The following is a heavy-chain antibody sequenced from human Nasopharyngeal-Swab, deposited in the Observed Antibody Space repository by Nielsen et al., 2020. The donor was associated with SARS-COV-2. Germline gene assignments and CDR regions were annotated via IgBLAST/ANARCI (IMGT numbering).Heavy chain of an antibody. D-gene: IGHD3-3*01. V-gene: IGHV1-46*01. Sequence: VSVKVSCKASGYTFTSYYMHWVRQAPGQGLEWMGIINPSGGSTSYAQKFQGRVTMTRDTSTSTVYMELSSLRSEDTAVYYCAKDPHYDFWSGYYFDYWGQGTLVTVSS. J-gene: IGHJ4*02. CDR3: AKDPHYDFWSGYYFDY. CDR1: GYTFTSYY. CDR2: INPSGGST.